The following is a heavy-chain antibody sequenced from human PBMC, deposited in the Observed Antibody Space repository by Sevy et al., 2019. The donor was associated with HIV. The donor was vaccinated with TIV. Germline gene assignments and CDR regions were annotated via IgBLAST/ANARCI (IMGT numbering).Heavy chain of an antibody. Sequence: GGSLRLSCAASGFTFDDYAMHWVRQAPGKGLEWVSLISWDGGSTYYAHSVKGRFTISRDNSKNSLYLQMNSLRAEDTALYYCAKDNSASGSYFSNWGQGTLVTVSS. CDR3: AKDNSASGSYFSN. CDR2: ISWDGGST. CDR1: GFTFDDYA. V-gene: IGHV3-43D*03. J-gene: IGHJ4*02. D-gene: IGHD1-26*01.